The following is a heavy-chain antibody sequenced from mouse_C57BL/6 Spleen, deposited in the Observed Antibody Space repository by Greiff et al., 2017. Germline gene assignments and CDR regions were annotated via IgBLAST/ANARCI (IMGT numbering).Heavy chain of an antibody. V-gene: IGHV1-82*01. J-gene: IGHJ3*01. Sequence: QVQLKESGPELVKPGASVKISCKASGYAFSSSWMNWVKQRPGKGLEWIGRIYPGDGDTNYNGKFKGKATLTADKSSSTAYMQLSSLTSEDSAVYFCAHGGNPAWFAYWGQGTLVTVSA. CDR1: GYAFSSSW. D-gene: IGHD2-1*01. CDR3: AHGGNPAWFAY. CDR2: IYPGDGDT.